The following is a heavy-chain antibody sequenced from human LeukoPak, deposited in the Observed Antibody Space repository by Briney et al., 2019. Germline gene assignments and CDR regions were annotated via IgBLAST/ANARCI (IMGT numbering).Heavy chain of an antibody. D-gene: IGHD3-3*02. J-gene: IGHJ6*02. V-gene: IGHV4-4*02. CDR2: INHSGST. CDR3: ARGILAKLQYYYYYYGMDV. Sequence: SETLSLTCAVSGGSISNGYWWSWVRQPPVKGLEWIGEINHSGSTNYNPSLKSRATISLDMSKNQFSLKLSSVTAADTAVYYCARGILAKLQYYYYYYGMDVWGQGTTVTVSS. CDR1: GGSISNGYW.